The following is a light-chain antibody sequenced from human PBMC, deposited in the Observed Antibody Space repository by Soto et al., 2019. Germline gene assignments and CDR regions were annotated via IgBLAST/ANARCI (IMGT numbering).Light chain of an antibody. CDR1: SSDVGGYNY. J-gene: IGLJ2*01. Sequence: QSALNQPASVSGSPVQSITISCTGTSSDVGGYNYVSWYQKHPGKAPKLMIYDVSNRPSGVSNRFSSSKSGNTASLTISGLQADDEADYYGSSYTRSSRVFGGGTKLTVL. V-gene: IGLV2-14*01. CDR2: DVS. CDR3: SSYTRSSRV.